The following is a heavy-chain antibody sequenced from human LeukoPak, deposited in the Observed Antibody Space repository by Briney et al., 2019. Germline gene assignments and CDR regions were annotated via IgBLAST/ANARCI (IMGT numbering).Heavy chain of an antibody. Sequence: GGSLRLSCAASGFIFDDYAIHWVRQAPGKGLEWVSGISWNSGSIAYADSVKGRFTISRDNAKNSLYLQMNSLRAEDTALYYCARDHIRAPNLYYDILTGYYSYYFDYWGQGTLVTVSS. CDR2: ISWNSGSI. V-gene: IGHV3-9*01. CDR3: ARDHIRAPNLYYDILTGYYSYYFDY. CDR1: GFIFDDYA. J-gene: IGHJ4*02. D-gene: IGHD3-9*01.